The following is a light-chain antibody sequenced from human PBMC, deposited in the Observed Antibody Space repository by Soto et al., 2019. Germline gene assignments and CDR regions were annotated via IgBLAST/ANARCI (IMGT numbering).Light chain of an antibody. V-gene: IGKV1-12*01. CDR3: QQANSFPWT. CDR2: AAS. J-gene: IGKJ1*01. Sequence: DIQMTQSPSSVSASVGDRVTMTCRASQGINSWLAWYQQKPGKAPKLLIYAASNSQSGVPSRFSGSGSGTDFTLTISSLQPEDFATYYCQQANSFPWTFGQGTKVEIK. CDR1: QGINSW.